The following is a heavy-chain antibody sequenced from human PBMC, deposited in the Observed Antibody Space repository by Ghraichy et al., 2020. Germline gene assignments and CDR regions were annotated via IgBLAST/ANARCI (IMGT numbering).Heavy chain of an antibody. J-gene: IGHJ4*02. D-gene: IGHD3-22*01. CDR2: ISASGDST. CDR3: ATRGTMIVVVDY. CDR1: GFTFSSYA. Sequence: GGSLRLSCAASGFTFSSYAMSWVRQAPGKGLEWVSVISASGDSTYYADSVKGRFTISRDNSKNTLYLQMNSLRAEDTAVYYCATRGTMIVVVDYWGQGTLVTVSS. V-gene: IGHV3-23*01.